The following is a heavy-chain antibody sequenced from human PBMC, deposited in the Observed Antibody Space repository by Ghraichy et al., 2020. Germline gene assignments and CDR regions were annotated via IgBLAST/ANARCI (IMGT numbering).Heavy chain of an antibody. J-gene: IGHJ4*02. CDR2: ISYDGSNK. CDR3: AKSHSSVWYYFDY. CDR1: GFTFSSYG. V-gene: IGHV3-30*18. Sequence: GGSLRLSCAASGFTFSSYGMHWVRQAPGKGLEWVAVISYDGSNKYYADSVKGRFTISRDNSKNTLYLQMNSLRAEDTAVYYCAKSHSSVWYYFDYWGQGTLVTVSS. D-gene: IGHD6-19*01.